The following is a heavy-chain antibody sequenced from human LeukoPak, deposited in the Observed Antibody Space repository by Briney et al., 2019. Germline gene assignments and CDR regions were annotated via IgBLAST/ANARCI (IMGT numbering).Heavy chain of an antibody. CDR1: GFSFSSNW. Sequence: PGGSLRLSCAAPGFSFSSNWMGWVRQAPGKGLEWVAHIKRDGSQKYYLDSVKGRFTISRDNAKNSLYLQMNSLRVEDTAVYYCAVPITIFGVPYHWGQGTLVTVSS. J-gene: IGHJ5*02. CDR2: IKRDGSQK. V-gene: IGHV3-7*01. D-gene: IGHD3-3*01. CDR3: AVPITIFGVPYH.